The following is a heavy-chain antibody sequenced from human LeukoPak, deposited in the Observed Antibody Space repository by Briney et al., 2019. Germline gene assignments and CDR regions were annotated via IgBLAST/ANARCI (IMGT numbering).Heavy chain of an antibody. CDR1: GGSISSYY. V-gene: IGHV4-59*01. J-gene: IGHJ3*02. D-gene: IGHD3-3*01. CDR3: ARDSYDFWSGYGTSHAFDI. CDR2: IYYSGST. Sequence: PSETLSLTCTVSGGSISSYYWSWIRQPPGKGLEWIGYIYYSGSTNYNPSLKSRVTISVDTSKNQFSLKLSSVTAADTAVYYCARDSYDFWSGYGTSHAFDIWGQGTTVTVSS.